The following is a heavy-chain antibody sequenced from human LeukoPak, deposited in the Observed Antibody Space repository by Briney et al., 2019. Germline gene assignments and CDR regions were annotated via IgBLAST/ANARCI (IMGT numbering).Heavy chain of an antibody. V-gene: IGHV1-2*02. CDR1: GYTFTGYY. D-gene: IGHD2-2*01. CDR2: INPNSGVT. Sequence: ASVTVSCKASGYTFTGYYMHWVRQAPGQGLEWMGWINPNSGVTKYAQNFQGRVTMTSDTSISTAYMDLSRLRSDDTAVYFCARSPIVVVPTAHDAFDIWGQGTMVTVSS. CDR3: ARSPIVVVPTAHDAFDI. J-gene: IGHJ3*02.